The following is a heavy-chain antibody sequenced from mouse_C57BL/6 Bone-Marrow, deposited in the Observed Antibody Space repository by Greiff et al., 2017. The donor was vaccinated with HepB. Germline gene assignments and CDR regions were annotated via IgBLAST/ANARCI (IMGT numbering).Heavy chain of an antibody. CDR2: IHPNSGST. J-gene: IGHJ3*01. V-gene: IGHV1-64*01. CDR1: GYTFTSYW. Sequence: VQLQQPGAELVKPGASVKLSCKASGYTFTSYWMHWVKQRPGQGLEWIGMIHPNSGSTNYNEKFKSKATLTVDKSSSTAYMQLSSLTSEDSAVYYWAREDYDGAWFAYWGQGTLVTVSA. CDR3: AREDYDGAWFAY. D-gene: IGHD2-4*01.